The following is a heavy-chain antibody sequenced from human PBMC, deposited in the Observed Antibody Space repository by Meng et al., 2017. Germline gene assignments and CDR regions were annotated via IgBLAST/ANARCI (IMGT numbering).Heavy chain of an antibody. J-gene: IGHJ3*02. CDR1: GFTFSSYS. CDR2: IRSSSSYI. Sequence: GESLKISCAASGFTFSSYSMNWVRQAPGKGLEWVSSIRSSSSYIYYADSVKGRFTISRDNAKNSLYLQMNSLRAEDTAVYYCARAREVTTVTTPEAFDIWGQGTMVTVSS. D-gene: IGHD4-17*01. V-gene: IGHV3-21*01. CDR3: ARAREVTTVTTPEAFDI.